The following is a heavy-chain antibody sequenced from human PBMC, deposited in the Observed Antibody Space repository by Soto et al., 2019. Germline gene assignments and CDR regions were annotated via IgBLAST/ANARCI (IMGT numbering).Heavy chain of an antibody. CDR2: IYYSGRT. V-gene: IGHV4-39*01. J-gene: IGHJ4*02. Sequence: PSETLSLTCIVSGESISSSSYYWGWIRQPPGKGLEWIGSIYYSGRTYYNPSFKSRVTISIDTSKNQFSLKLGSVTATDTAVYYCARQRTTVVTQAYFDHWGQGALVTVYS. CDR3: ARQRTTVVTQAYFDH. CDR1: GESISSSSYY. D-gene: IGHD2-21*02.